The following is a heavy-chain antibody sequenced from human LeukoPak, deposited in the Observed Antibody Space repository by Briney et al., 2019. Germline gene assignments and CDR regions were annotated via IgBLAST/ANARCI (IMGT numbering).Heavy chain of an antibody. J-gene: IGHJ6*02. CDR2: INHSGST. V-gene: IGHV4-34*01. D-gene: IGHD5-24*01. CDR1: GGSFSGYY. Sequence: IPSETLSLTCAVYGGSFSGYYWSWIRQPPGKGLEWIGEINHSGSTNYNPSLKSRVTISVDTSKNQFSLKLSSVTAADTAVYYCARGGEMATYYYYGMDVWGQGTTVTVSS. CDR3: ARGGEMATYYYYGMDV.